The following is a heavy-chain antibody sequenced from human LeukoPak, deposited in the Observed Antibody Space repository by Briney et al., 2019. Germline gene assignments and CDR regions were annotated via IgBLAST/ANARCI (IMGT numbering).Heavy chain of an antibody. V-gene: IGHV4-39*01. Sequence: SQTLSLTCTVSGGSISSGGYYWGWIRQPPGKGLEWIGIIYYSGSTYYNPSLKGRVTISVDTSKNQFSLKLSSVTAADTAVYYCARAPYGGNSVGFDYWGQGTLVTVSS. J-gene: IGHJ4*02. CDR2: IYYSGST. D-gene: IGHD4-23*01. CDR3: ARAPYGGNSVGFDY. CDR1: GGSISSGGYY.